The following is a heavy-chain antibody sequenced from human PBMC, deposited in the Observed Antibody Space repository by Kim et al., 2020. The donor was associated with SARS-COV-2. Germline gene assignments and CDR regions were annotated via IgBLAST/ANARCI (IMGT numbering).Heavy chain of an antibody. CDR3: ARGGGGSGSYWAFYYGMEV. CDR1: GFTFSSYE. V-gene: IGHV3-48*03. Sequence: GGSLRLSCAASGFTFSSYEMNWVRQAPGKGLEWVSYISSSGSTIYYADSVKGRFTISRDNAKNSLYLQMNSLRAEDTAVYYCARGGGGSGSYWAFYYGMEVWGQGTTVTVSS. CDR2: ISSSGSTI. D-gene: IGHD3-10*01. J-gene: IGHJ6*02.